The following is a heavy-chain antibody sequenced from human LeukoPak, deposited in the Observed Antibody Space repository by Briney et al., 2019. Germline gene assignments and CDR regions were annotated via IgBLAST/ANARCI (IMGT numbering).Heavy chain of an antibody. J-gene: IGHJ5*02. CDR3: ARGGQPETYYDFWSGYYHLNWFDP. D-gene: IGHD3-3*01. V-gene: IGHV4-59*01. Sequence: PSETLSLTCTVSGGSISSYYWSWIRQPPGKGLEWIGYIYYSGSTKYNPSLKSRVTISVDTPKNQLSLKLSSVTAADTAVYYCARGGQPETYYDFWSGYYHLNWFDPWGQGTLVTVSS. CDR2: IYYSGST. CDR1: GGSISSYY.